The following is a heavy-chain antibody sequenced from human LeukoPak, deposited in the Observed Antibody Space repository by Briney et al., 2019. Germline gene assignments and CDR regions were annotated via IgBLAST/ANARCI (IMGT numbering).Heavy chain of an antibody. Sequence: GGALRLSCAASGFSFSNYWMSWVRQAPGKGLEWVANIKQDGSEKYYVDSVKGRFTISRDNAKNSLYLQMDSLRAEDTAVYYCARDDCTNGVCCFDYWGQGTLVTVSS. J-gene: IGHJ4*02. CDR3: ARDDCTNGVCCFDY. CDR1: GFSFSNYW. V-gene: IGHV3-7*01. D-gene: IGHD2-8*01. CDR2: IKQDGSEK.